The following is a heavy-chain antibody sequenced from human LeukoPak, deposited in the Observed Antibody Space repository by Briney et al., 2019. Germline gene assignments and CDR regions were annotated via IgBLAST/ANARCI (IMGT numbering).Heavy chain of an antibody. J-gene: IGHJ5*02. V-gene: IGHV4-34*01. CDR2: INHSGST. CDR3: ARGFLQNYHGSGSYALSNWFDP. Sequence: PSETLSLTCAVYGGSFSGYYWSWIRQPPGKGLEWIGEINHSGSTNYSPSLKSRVTISVDTSKNQFSLKLSSVTAADTAVYYCARGFLQNYHGSGSYALSNWFDPWGQGTLVTVSS. D-gene: IGHD3-10*01. CDR1: GGSFSGYY.